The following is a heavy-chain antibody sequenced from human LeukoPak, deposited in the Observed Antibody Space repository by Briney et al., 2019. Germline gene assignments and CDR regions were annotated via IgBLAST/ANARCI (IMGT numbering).Heavy chain of an antibody. Sequence: GESLKISCKGSGYSFTNYWIAWMRQMPGKGREWMAIISPGDSNNRYSPPFQGQVTISADKSISTAYLQWSSLKASDTAMYYCARTYYSDSSGYYFDYWGQGTLVTVSS. D-gene: IGHD3-22*01. CDR2: ISPGDSNN. CDR3: ARTYYSDSSGYYFDY. J-gene: IGHJ4*02. V-gene: IGHV5-51*01. CDR1: GYSFTNYW.